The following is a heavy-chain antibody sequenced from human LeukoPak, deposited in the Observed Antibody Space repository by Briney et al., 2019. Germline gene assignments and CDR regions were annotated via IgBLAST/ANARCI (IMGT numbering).Heavy chain of an antibody. V-gene: IGHV1-2*02. CDR1: GYTFTGYY. CDR3: ATYCGGDCYGVDY. Sequence: ASVKVSCKASGYTFTGYYMHWVRQAPGQGLEWMGWINPNSGGTNYAQKFQGRVTMTRGTSISTAYMELSRLRSDDTAVYYCATYCGGDCYGVDYWGQGTLVTVSS. J-gene: IGHJ4*02. CDR2: INPNSGGT. D-gene: IGHD2-21*01.